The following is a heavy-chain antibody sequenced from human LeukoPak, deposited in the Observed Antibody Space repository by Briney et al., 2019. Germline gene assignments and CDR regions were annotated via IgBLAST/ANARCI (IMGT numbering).Heavy chain of an antibody. D-gene: IGHD3-9*01. V-gene: IGHV4-31*03. Sequence: PSQTLSLTYPVSCGSISRGGYDSSWIRQHPGKGLEWSGYIYYSGSTYYNPSLKSRVTISVDTSKNQFSLKLSSVTAADTAVYYCAREEHDILIGASWFDPWGQGTLVTVSS. J-gene: IGHJ5*02. CDR2: IYYSGST. CDR1: CGSISRGGYD. CDR3: AREEHDILIGASWFDP.